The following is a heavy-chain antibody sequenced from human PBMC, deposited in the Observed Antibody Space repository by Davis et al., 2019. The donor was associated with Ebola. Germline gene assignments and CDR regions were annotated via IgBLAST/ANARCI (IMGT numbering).Heavy chain of an antibody. J-gene: IGHJ3*02. D-gene: IGHD2-2*01. V-gene: IGHV1-18*04. CDR3: AREIGVAVPGVMKDAFDI. Sequence: ASVKVSCKASGYSFTTFGISWVRQAPGQGLEWMGWISGYNGKTDYAQIVQGRVSMTVDTSTSTAYMELRSLRSDDTAVYYCAREIGVAVPGVMKDAFDIWGQGTVVTVSS. CDR2: ISGYNGKT. CDR1: GYSFTTFG.